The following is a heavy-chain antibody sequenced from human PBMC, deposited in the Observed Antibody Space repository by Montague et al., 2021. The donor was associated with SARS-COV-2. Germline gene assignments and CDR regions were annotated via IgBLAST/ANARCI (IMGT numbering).Heavy chain of an antibody. J-gene: IGHJ6*02. D-gene: IGHD6-13*01. Sequence: SETLSLTCRVSGDSISTSTWWTWVRQTPGKGLEWIGEIFHSGTINYNPSLNSRVSISVDKSNNQFSLRLSSLIAADTAVYYCATLSRRTAAGTRDYFGLDVWGQGTTVVVSS. CDR3: ATLSRRTAAGTRDYFGLDV. CDR2: IFHSGTI. V-gene: IGHV4-4*02. CDR1: GDSISTSTW.